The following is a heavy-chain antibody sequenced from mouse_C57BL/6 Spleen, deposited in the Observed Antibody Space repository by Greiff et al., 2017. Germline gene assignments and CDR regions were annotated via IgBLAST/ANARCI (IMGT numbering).Heavy chain of an antibody. CDR1: GFTFSSYA. CDR2: ISDGGSYT. J-gene: IGHJ3*01. CDR3: AREGGYGNSLFAY. V-gene: IGHV5-4*01. Sequence: EVKLMESGGGLVKPGGSLKLSCAASGFTFSSYAMSWVRQTPEKRLEWVATISDGGSYTYYPDNVKGRFTISRDNAKNNLYLQMSHLKSEDTAMYYCAREGGYGNSLFAYWGQGTLVTVSA. D-gene: IGHD2-10*02.